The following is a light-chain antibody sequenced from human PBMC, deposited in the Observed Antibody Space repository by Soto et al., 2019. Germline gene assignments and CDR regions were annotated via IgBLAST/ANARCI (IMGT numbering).Light chain of an antibody. V-gene: IGKV1-5*01. CDR3: QQYNSYSTWT. J-gene: IGKJ1*01. CDR1: QTIFSW. Sequence: IQMTQSPSTLSASVGDRVSITCRASQTIFSWLAWYQQKPGKAPNLLIYDASTLESGVPSRFSGSGSGTEFTLTISSLQPDDFATYYCQQYNSYSTWTFGLGTKVEIK. CDR2: DAS.